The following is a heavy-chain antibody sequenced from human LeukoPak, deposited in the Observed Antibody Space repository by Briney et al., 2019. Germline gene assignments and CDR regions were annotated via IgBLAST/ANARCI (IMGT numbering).Heavy chain of an antibody. CDR2: ISVYNGNT. J-gene: IGHJ6*03. D-gene: IGHD3-10*01. CDR3: ARVGYYGSGTQKWYYYYYMDV. CDR1: DYTFTSYG. V-gene: IGHV1-18*01. Sequence: ASVKVSCTASDYTFTSYGISWVRQAPGQGLEWMGWISVYNGNTNYAQNLRGRVTITTDPTTSTAYLELRSLRSADTAVYYCARVGYYGSGTQKWYYYYYMDVWGKGTTVTISS.